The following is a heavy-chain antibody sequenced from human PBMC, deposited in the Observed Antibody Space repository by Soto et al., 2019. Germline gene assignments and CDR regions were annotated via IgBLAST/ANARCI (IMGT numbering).Heavy chain of an antibody. Sequence: EVQVLESGGGLVQPGGSLRLSCVVSVFPFGANAMSWVRQAPGKGLEWVSGLSNTGRRTSYADSVKGRFSISRDNSENTVYLQMNSLRVEDTAVYYCVTEMGATQGPFDNWGQGTLVTVSS. CDR2: LSNTGRRT. J-gene: IGHJ4*02. CDR3: VTEMGATQGPFDN. D-gene: IGHD1-26*01. CDR1: VFPFGANA. V-gene: IGHV3-23*01.